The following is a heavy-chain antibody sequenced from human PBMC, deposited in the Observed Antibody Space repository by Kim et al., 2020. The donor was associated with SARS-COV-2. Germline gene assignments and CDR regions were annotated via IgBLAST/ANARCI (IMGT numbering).Heavy chain of an antibody. V-gene: IGHV3-7*01. Sequence: GGSLRLSCVGSGYTFSDYYMSWVRRAPGKGLEWVASIWQDGNTKHYVDFLRGRFFISRDNSKNSLYLDMTSLRAQDSGVYFCATWRWGQRHHFDLWGQGTLVTVSS. CDR3: ATWRWGQRHHFDL. J-gene: IGHJ4*02. CDR2: IWQDGNTK. CDR1: GYTFSDYY. D-gene: IGHD1-26*01.